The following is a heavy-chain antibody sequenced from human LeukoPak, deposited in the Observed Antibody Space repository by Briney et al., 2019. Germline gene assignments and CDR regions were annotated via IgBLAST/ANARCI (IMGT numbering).Heavy chain of an antibody. D-gene: IGHD2-2*01. CDR1: GYTFTGYY. Sequence: GASVKVSCKASGYTFTGYYMHWVRQAPGQGLEWMGWINPNSGGTNYAQKFQGRVTIPSDTSISTAYMELSRLRSDDTAVYYCAREGGYCSSTSCYVYWGQGTLVTVSS. CDR2: INPNSGGT. J-gene: IGHJ4*02. CDR3: AREGGYCSSTSCYVY. V-gene: IGHV1-2*02.